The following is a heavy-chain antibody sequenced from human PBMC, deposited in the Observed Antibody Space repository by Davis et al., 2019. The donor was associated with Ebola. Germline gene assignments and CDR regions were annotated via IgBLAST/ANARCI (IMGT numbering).Heavy chain of an antibody. D-gene: IGHD3-3*01. CDR2: ISSSSSYT. V-gene: IGHV3-11*06. CDR3: ARGPKGVVTARDYYYGMDV. Sequence: GESLKISCAASGFTFSDYYMSWIRQAPGKGLEWVSYISSSSSYTNYADSVKGRFTISRDNAKNPLYLQMNSLRAEDTAVYYCARGPKGVVTARDYYYGMDVWGQGTTVTVSS. J-gene: IGHJ6*02. CDR1: GFTFSDYY.